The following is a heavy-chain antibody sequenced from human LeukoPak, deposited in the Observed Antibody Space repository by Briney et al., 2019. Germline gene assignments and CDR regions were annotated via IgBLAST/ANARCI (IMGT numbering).Heavy chain of an antibody. D-gene: IGHD4-17*01. CDR3: ARAQTYGDSRLLLDY. V-gene: IGHV3-20*04. CDR2: INWNGGST. J-gene: IGHJ4*02. Sequence: GGSLRLSCAASGFAFGNYGMSWVRQAPGKGLEWVSGINWNGGSTGYADSVEGRFTIFRDNAKNSQYLQMNSLRVEDTALYYCARAQTYGDSRLLLDYWGQGTLVTVSS. CDR1: GFAFGNYG.